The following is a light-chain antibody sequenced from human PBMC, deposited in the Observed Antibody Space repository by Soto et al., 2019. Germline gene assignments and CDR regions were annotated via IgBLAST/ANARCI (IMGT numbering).Light chain of an antibody. CDR3: QQRSNWPIT. Sequence: EIVLTQSPATLSLSPGERATLSCRASQSVSRYLGWYQQKPGQAHRLLIYDASNRATGIQARFSGSGSGTDFSLTIRSLEPEDFAVYYCQQRSNWPITFGLGTRLEIK. J-gene: IGKJ5*01. CDR2: DAS. V-gene: IGKV3-11*01. CDR1: QSVSRY.